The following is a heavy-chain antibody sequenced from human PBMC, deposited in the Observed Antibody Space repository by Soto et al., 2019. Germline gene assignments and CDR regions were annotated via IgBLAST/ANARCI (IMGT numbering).Heavy chain of an antibody. CDR2: ISAYNGNT. Sequence: ASVKVSCKASGYTFTSYGISWVRQAPGQGLEWMGWISAYNGNTNYARKLQGRVTMTTDTSTSTAYMELRSLRSDDTAVYYCGRDLVPAANWINWFDPWGQGTLVTVSS. CDR1: GYTFTSYG. CDR3: GRDLVPAANWINWFDP. J-gene: IGHJ5*02. V-gene: IGHV1-18*01. D-gene: IGHD2-2*01.